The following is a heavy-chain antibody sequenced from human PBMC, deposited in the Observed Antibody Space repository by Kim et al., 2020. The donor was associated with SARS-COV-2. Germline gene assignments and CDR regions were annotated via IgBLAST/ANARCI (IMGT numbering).Heavy chain of an antibody. CDR3: ARRRAARPVNYYGMDV. Sequence: ASVKVSCKASGYTFTSYDINWVRQATGQGLEWMGWMNPNSGNTGYAQKFQGRVTMTRNTSISTAYMELSSLRSEDTAVYYCARRRAARPVNYYGMDVWGQGTTVTVSS. J-gene: IGHJ6*02. CDR1: GYTFTSYD. CDR2: MNPNSGNT. V-gene: IGHV1-8*01. D-gene: IGHD6-6*01.